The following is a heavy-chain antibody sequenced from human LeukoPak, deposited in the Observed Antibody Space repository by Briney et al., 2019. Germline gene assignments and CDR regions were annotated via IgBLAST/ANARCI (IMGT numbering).Heavy chain of an antibody. D-gene: IGHD3-10*01. CDR2: IYYSGST. V-gene: IGHV4-61*01. J-gene: IGHJ4*02. Sequence: SETLSLTCTVSGGSVSSGSYYWSWIRQPPGKGLEWIGYIYYSGSTNYNPSLKSRVTISVDTSKNQFSLKLSSVTAAGTAVYYCARGPLWFYFDYWGQGTLVTVSS. CDR1: GGSVSSGSYY. CDR3: ARGPLWFYFDY.